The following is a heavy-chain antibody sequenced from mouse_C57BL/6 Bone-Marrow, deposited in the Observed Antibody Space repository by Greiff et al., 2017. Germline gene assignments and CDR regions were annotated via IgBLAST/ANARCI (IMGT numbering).Heavy chain of an antibody. CDR1: GFTFSSYA. J-gene: IGHJ4*01. V-gene: IGHV5-9-1*02. Sequence: EVHLVESGEGLVKPGGSLKLSCAASGFTFSSYAMSWVRQTPEKRLAWVAYISSGGAYIYYADNVKGRFTLPRDNAWNTLYLQMRSLKSEKTAMYYCTRAEPITSVEAKDYWGQGTSVTVSS. CDR3: TRAEPITSVEAKDY. CDR2: ISSGGAYI. D-gene: IGHD1-1*01.